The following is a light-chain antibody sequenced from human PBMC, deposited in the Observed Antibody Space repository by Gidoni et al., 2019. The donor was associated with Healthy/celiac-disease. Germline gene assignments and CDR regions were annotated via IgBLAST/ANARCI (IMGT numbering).Light chain of an antibody. J-gene: IGKJ5*01. V-gene: IGKV3-20*01. CDR2: GAS. CDR3: QQYGSSAIT. CDR1: QSVSSSY. Sequence: EIVLTQSPGTLSLSPGERATLSCRASQSVSSSYLAWYQQKPGQAPRLIIYGASSRATGIPDRFSGSGSGTSFTLTISILEPEDFAVYYCQQYGSSAITFGQGTRLEIK.